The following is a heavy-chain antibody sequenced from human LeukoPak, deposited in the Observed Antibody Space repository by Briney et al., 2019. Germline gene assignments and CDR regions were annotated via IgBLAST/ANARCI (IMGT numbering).Heavy chain of an antibody. J-gene: IGHJ6*02. Sequence: GESLKTSCKGSGYSFTSYWIGWVRQMPGKGLEWMGIIYPGDSDTRYSPSFQGQVTISADKSISTAYLQWSSLKASDTAMYYCARHRGTIFGVVSEEDYGMDVWGQGTTVTVSS. CDR3: ARHRGTIFGVVSEEDYGMDV. CDR2: IYPGDSDT. V-gene: IGHV5-51*01. CDR1: GYSFTSYW. D-gene: IGHD3-3*01.